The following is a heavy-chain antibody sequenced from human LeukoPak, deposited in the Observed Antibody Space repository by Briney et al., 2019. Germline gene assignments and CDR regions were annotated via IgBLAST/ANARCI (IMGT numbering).Heavy chain of an antibody. V-gene: IGHV1-2*02. CDR3: ARYSSSWVPFDY. D-gene: IGHD6-13*01. J-gene: IGHJ4*02. Sequence: ASVKVSCKASGYTFTDYYMHWVRQAPGQGLEWMGWINPHSGGTNYAQNFQGRVTMTRDTPISTAYMDLSRLRSDDTAVYYCARYSSSWVPFDYWGQGTLVTVSS. CDR2: INPHSGGT. CDR1: GYTFTDYY.